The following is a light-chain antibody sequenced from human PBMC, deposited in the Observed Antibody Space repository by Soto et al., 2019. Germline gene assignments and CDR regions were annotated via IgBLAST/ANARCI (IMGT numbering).Light chain of an antibody. CDR3: AEWDDSLNGPGYV. V-gene: IGLV1-44*01. CDR2: SNN. CDR1: SSNIGINT. J-gene: IGLJ1*01. Sequence: QSVLTQPPSASGTPGQRVTISCSGSSSNIGINTVNWYQQLPGTAPKLLIYSNNQRPSGVPDRFSGFKSGTSVSLAISGLQSEDKADYYCAEWDDSLNGPGYVFGTGTKLNVL.